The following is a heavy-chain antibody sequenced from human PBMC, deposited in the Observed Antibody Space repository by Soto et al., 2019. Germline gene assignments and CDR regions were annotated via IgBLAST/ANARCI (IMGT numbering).Heavy chain of an antibody. V-gene: IGHV3-33*01. Sequence: QVQLVESGGGVVQPGRSLRLSCAASGFTFSSYGMHWVRQAPGKGLEWVAVIWYDGSNKYYADSVKGRFTISRDNSKNTLYLQMNSLRAEDTAVYYCARELPDGRFLEWLPDYWGQGTLVTVSS. CDR2: IWYDGSNK. CDR3: ARELPDGRFLEWLPDY. J-gene: IGHJ4*02. D-gene: IGHD3-3*01. CDR1: GFTFSSYG.